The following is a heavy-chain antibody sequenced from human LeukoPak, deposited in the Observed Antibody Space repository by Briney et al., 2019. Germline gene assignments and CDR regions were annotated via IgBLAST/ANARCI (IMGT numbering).Heavy chain of an antibody. CDR2: IKSKSDGGTT. Sequence: GGSLRLSCAASGFTFSHAWMSWVRQAPGKGLEWIGRIKSKSDGGTTDYAAPVKGRFTISRDDSENTLYLQVNGLKTEDTAVYYCTTEFLWFGAGGDWGQGTLVTVSS. J-gene: IGHJ4*02. D-gene: IGHD3-10*01. V-gene: IGHV3-15*01. CDR1: GFTFSHAW. CDR3: TTEFLWFGAGGD.